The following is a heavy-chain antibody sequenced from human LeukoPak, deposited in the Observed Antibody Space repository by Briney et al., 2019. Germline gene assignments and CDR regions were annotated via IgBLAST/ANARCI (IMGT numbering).Heavy chain of an antibody. V-gene: IGHV3-30*02. J-gene: IGHJ4*02. CDR3: ESGDPIDY. CDR2: IRYDGSNK. Sequence: PGGSLRLSCAASGFTFSSYGMHWVRQAPGKGLEWVAFIRYDGSNKYYADSVKGRITISRDNSKNTLYLQMNSLRAEDTAVYYCESGDPIDYWGQGTLVTVSS. CDR1: GFTFSSYG. D-gene: IGHD2-21*02.